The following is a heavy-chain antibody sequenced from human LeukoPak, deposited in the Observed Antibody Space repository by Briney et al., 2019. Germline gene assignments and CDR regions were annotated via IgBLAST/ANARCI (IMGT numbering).Heavy chain of an antibody. Sequence: PGGTLRLSCAASGFTFSSYGMSWVRQAPGKGLEWVSAISGSGGSTYYADSVKGRFTISRDNSKNTLYLQMNSLRAEDTAVYYCAKVTGVVVTNYFDYWGQGTLVTVSS. D-gene: IGHD2-21*02. V-gene: IGHV3-23*01. CDR1: GFTFSSYG. CDR2: ISGSGGST. CDR3: AKVTGVVVTNYFDY. J-gene: IGHJ4*02.